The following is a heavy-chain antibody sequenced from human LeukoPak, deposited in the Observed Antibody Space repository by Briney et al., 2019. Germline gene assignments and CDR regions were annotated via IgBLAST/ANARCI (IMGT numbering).Heavy chain of an antibody. J-gene: IGHJ4*02. CDR1: GFTFDDYG. D-gene: IGHD1-14*01. CDR3: ANRPGWRAFDY. V-gene: IGHV3-20*04. CDR2: INWNGGST. Sequence: GGSLRLSCAASGFTFDDYGMSWVRQAPGKGLEWVSGINWNGGSTGYADSVKGRFTISRDNSKNTLYLQMNSLRAEDTAVYYCANRPGWRAFDYWGQGTLVTVSS.